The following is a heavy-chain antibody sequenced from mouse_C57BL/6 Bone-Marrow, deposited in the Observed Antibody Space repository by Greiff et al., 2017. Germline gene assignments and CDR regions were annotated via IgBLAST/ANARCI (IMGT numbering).Heavy chain of an antibody. CDR2: INPYNGGT. J-gene: IGHJ1*03. CDR3: ARGGAVDV. Sequence: VHVKQSGPVLVKPGASVKMSCKASGYTFTDYYMNWVKQSHGKSLEWIGVINPYNGGTSYNQKFKGKATLTVDKSSSTAYMELNSLTSEDSAVYYCARGGAVDVWGTGTTVTVSS. CDR1: GYTFTDYY. V-gene: IGHV1-19*01. D-gene: IGHD6-1*01.